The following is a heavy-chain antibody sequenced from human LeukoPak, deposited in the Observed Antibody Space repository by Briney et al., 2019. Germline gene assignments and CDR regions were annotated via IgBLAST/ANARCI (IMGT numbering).Heavy chain of an antibody. D-gene: IGHD5-18*01. CDR1: GGSFSGYY. J-gene: IGHJ6*02. CDR3: ANIRHGYSYGPPYYYYGMDV. Sequence: KASETLSLTCAVYGGSFSGYYWSWIRQPPGKGLEWIGEINHSGSTNYNPSLKSRVTISVDTSKNQFSLKLSSVTAADTAVYYCANIRHGYSYGPPYYYYGMDVWGQGTTVTVSS. CDR2: INHSGST. V-gene: IGHV4-34*01.